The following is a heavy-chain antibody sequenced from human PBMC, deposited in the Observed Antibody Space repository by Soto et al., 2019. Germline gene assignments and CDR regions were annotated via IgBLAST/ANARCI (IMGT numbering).Heavy chain of an antibody. Sequence: GGSLRLSCEVSGLSLSNFEMTWVQQDPGKGLEWVSANRREGTNIYDAGSVQCGFSISRDNDKKSLCQQMNSLKGEDTTTYFCERVGVVARNYWGQGTPITVSS. J-gene: IGHJ4*02. CDR3: ERVGVVARNY. CDR2: NRREGTNI. D-gene: IGHD2-21*01. CDR1: GLSLSNFE. V-gene: IGHV3-48*03.